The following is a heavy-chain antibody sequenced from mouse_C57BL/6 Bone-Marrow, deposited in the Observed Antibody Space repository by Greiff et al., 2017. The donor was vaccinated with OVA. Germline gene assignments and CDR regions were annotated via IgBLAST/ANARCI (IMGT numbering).Heavy chain of an antibody. CDR3: AREDDYDRFAY. CDR1: GYTFTSYW. D-gene: IGHD2-4*01. CDR2: IYPGSGST. J-gene: IGHJ3*01. Sequence: QVQLQQPGAELVKPGASVKMSCKASGYTFTSYWITWVKQRPGQGLEWIGDIYPGSGSTNYNEKVKSKATLTVDKSTTTAYMQLSSLTSEDSAVYYCAREDDYDRFAYWGQGTLVTVSA. V-gene: IGHV1-55*01.